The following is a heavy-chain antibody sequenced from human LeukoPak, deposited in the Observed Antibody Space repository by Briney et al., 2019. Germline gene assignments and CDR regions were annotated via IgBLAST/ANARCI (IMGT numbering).Heavy chain of an antibody. CDR2: IWYDGSNK. J-gene: IGHJ4*02. D-gene: IGHD6-13*01. CDR3: ARDRAAADLDY. V-gene: IGHV3-33*01. CDR1: GFTFSSYG. Sequence: GGPLRLSCAASGFTFSSYGMHWVRQAPGKGREWVAVIWYDGSNKFYADSVKGRFTISRDNSKNTLYLQMNSLRAEDTAVYYCARDRAAADLDYWGQETLVTVSS.